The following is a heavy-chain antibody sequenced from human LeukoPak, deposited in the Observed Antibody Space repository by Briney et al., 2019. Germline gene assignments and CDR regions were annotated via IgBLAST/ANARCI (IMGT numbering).Heavy chain of an antibody. CDR3: AKLAVVPAAKGYYFDY. Sequence: GGSLRLSCAASGFTFSSYAMSWVRQAPGKGLEWVSAIIGSGGSTYYADSVKGRFTISRDNSKNTLYLQMNSLRAEDTAVYYCAKLAVVPAAKGYYFDYWGQGTPVTVSS. V-gene: IGHV3-23*01. CDR1: GFTFSSYA. CDR2: IIGSGGST. J-gene: IGHJ4*02. D-gene: IGHD2-2*01.